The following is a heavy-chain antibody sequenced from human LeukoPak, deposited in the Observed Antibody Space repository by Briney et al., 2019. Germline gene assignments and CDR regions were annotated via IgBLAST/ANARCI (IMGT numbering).Heavy chain of an antibody. D-gene: IGHD3-9*01. CDR1: GGSISSSSYY. J-gene: IGHJ6*03. Sequence: SETLSLTCTVSGGSISSSSYYWSWIRQPPGKGLEWIGYIYYSGSTNYNPSPKSRVTISVDTSKNQFSLKLSSVTAADTAVYYCARNGYDILTGLGDMDVWGKGTTVTISS. V-gene: IGHV4-61*01. CDR3: ARNGYDILTGLGDMDV. CDR2: IYYSGST.